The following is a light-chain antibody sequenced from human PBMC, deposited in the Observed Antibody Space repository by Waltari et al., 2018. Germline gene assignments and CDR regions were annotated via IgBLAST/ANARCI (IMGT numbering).Light chain of an antibody. CDR1: EEIRND. CDR2: AAS. CDR3: LQDYIFPLT. J-gene: IGKJ4*01. V-gene: IGKV1-6*01. Sequence: TCRAREEIRNDLGWYQQKPGKAPRLLIFAASTLQSGVPSRFSGSGSGTDFTLTISSLQPEDFATYFCLQDYIFPLTFGGGTTVEI.